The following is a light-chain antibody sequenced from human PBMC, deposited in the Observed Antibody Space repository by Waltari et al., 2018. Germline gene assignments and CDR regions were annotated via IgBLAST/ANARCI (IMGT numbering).Light chain of an antibody. CDR3: QQYNNWPYT. J-gene: IGKJ2*01. V-gene: IGKV3-15*01. CDR1: QRVLSN. CDR2: GAS. Sequence: VVLTQSPATLSVSPGERATLSCRASQRVLSNFAWYQQKPGQTPRLLRYGASTRATGIPGRFSGSGSGTEFTLTIYSLQSEDFAVYYCQQYNNWPYTFGQGTKLEIK.